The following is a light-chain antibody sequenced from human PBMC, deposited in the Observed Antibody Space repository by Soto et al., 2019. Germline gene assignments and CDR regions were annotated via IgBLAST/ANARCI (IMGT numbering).Light chain of an antibody. CDR3: QQYGRSART. V-gene: IGKV3-20*01. J-gene: IGKJ1*01. Sequence: IVLTQSPGTLSLSPGERATLSCMASQSVSSSYLAWYQQKPGQAPRLLIYRASSRATGIPDRFSGSGSGTDVTLTISRLEPEDLAVYYCQQYGRSARTFGQGTKVEIK. CDR2: RAS. CDR1: QSVSSSY.